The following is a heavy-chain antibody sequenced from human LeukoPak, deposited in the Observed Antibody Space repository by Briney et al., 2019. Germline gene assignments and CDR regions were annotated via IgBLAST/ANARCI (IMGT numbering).Heavy chain of an antibody. CDR2: ISAYNGNT. J-gene: IGHJ4*02. Sequence: GASVKVSCKHSGYTFTSYGISWVRQAPGQGLEWMGWISAYNGNTNYAQKRQGRVTMTTDTSTSTAYMELRSLRSDDSAVYYCARSSSSYYFDYWGQGTLVTVSS. D-gene: IGHD6-6*01. CDR1: GYTFTSYG. V-gene: IGHV1-18*01. CDR3: ARSSSSYYFDY.